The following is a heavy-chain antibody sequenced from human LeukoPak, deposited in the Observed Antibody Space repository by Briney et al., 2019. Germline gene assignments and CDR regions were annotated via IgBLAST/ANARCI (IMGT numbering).Heavy chain of an antibody. V-gene: IGHV3-9*01. CDR2: ISWNSGSI. CDR3: AKAIGGSYYWYFDL. CDR1: GFTFSDYY. Sequence: GGSLRLSCAASGFTFSDYYMSWIRQAPGKGLEWVSGISWNSGSIGYGDSVKGRFTVSRDSAKNSLYLQMNSLRAEDTALYYCAKAIGGSYYWYFDLWGRGTLVTVSS. J-gene: IGHJ2*01. D-gene: IGHD3-10*01.